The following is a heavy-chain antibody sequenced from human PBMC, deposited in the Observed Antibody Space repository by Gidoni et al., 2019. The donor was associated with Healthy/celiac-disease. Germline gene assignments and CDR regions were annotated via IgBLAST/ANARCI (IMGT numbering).Heavy chain of an antibody. CDR2: IVVGSGNT. Sequence: MQLVQSGPEVKKPGTSVKVSCKASGFTFTSSAVPWVRQARGQRLEWIGWIVVGSGNTNYAQKFQERVTITRDMSTSTAYMELSSLRSEDTAVYYCAATFYYYDSSGYYYMHYFDYWGQGTLVTVSS. CDR1: GFTFTSSA. D-gene: IGHD3-22*01. V-gene: IGHV1-58*01. CDR3: AATFYYYDSSGYYYMHYFDY. J-gene: IGHJ4*02.